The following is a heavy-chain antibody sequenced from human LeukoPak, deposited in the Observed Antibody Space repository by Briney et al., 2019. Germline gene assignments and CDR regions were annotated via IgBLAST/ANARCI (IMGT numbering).Heavy chain of an antibody. Sequence: GGSLRLSCAASGFTFSSYGMHRVRQAPGKGLEWVAVISYDGSDKYYADSVKGRFTISRDNSKNTLYLQMNSLRAEDTAVYYCAKDITVGATGSLDYWGQGTLVTVSS. J-gene: IGHJ4*02. D-gene: IGHD1-26*01. V-gene: IGHV3-30*18. CDR3: AKDITVGATGSLDY. CDR1: GFTFSSYG. CDR2: ISYDGSDK.